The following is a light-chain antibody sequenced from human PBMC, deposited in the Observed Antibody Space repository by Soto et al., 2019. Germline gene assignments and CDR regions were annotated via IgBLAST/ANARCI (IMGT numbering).Light chain of an antibody. Sequence: QSVLTQPPSASGSPGQSVTISCTGTSSDLGAYNYVSWYQQHPGKAPKLMIYEVNKRPSGVPDRFSGSKSGNTASLTVSGLQAEDEADYYCISYAGSNRVFGTGTKVTV. CDR3: ISYAGSNRV. J-gene: IGLJ1*01. CDR1: SSDLGAYNY. V-gene: IGLV2-8*01. CDR2: EVN.